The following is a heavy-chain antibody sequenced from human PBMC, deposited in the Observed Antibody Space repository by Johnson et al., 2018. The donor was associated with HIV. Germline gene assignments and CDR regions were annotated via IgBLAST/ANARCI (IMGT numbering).Heavy chain of an antibody. J-gene: IGHJ3*02. Sequence: VQLVESGGGVVQPGGSLRLSCAASGITLSSYEMHWVRQAPGKGLEWVSYIRRSRSNIYYADSVKGRFTISRDNAKNSLYLQMNSLTTEDTAVYYGTPDGSGPHSGGYWGDDAFDIWGQGTMVTVSS. CDR3: TPDGSGPHSGGYWGDDAFDI. D-gene: IGHD1-26*01. V-gene: IGHV3-48*03. CDR1: GITLSSYE. CDR2: IRRSRSNI.